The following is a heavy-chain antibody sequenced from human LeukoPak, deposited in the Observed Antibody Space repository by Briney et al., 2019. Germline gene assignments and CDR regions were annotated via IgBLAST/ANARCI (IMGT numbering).Heavy chain of an antibody. CDR3: ARTPMASDY. D-gene: IGHD5-24*01. V-gene: IGHV1-8*02. J-gene: IGHJ4*02. CDR2: MNPNSGNT. CDR1: GHTFTAYY. Sequence: ASVKVSCKASGHTFTAYYMFWVRQTTGQGLEWMGWMNPNSGNTGYAQKFQGRVTMTRNTSISTAYMELSSLRSEDTAVYYCARTPMASDYWGQGTLVTVSS.